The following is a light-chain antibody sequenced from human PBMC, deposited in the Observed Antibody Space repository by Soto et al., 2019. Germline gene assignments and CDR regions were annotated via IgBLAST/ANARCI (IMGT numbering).Light chain of an antibody. Sequence: QFALTQSPSVSGAPGQRVTISCTGSSSNIGAGYDVHWYQQLPGTAPKLLIYDNSNRPSGVPDRFSGSKSGTSASLAITGLQAEDEAEYYCQSYDSSLSGSVFGGGTQLTVL. CDR3: QSYDSSLSGSV. J-gene: IGLJ7*01. CDR1: SSNIGAGYD. CDR2: DNS. V-gene: IGLV1-40*01.